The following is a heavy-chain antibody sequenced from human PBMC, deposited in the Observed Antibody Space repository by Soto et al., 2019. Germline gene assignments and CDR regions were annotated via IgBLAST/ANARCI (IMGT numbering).Heavy chain of an antibody. Sequence: QVQLQQWGAGRLKPSETLSLTCAVYGDSFSGFYWGWIRQIPGRGLEWIGEVHLSGKTNYNPSLKSLVTLSMETSKKQFSLNLNSVTAADTAVYYCSRGHLRRTVTKNQGMVDFWGQGTLVTVTS. J-gene: IGHJ4*02. V-gene: IGHV4-34*01. CDR3: SRGHLRRTVTKNQGMVDF. D-gene: IGHD4-17*01. CDR2: VHLSGKT. CDR1: GDSFSGFY.